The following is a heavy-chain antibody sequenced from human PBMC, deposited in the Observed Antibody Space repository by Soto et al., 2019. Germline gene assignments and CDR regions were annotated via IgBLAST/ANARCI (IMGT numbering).Heavy chain of an antibody. V-gene: IGHV3-30-3*01. Sequence: LRLSCAVSGVTVNSNFMSWVRQAPGKGLEWVALISYDGTNKFYADSVKGRFTISRDNSKSTLYLQVDSLRPGDAAVYYCARDPKTSGGQHWAFNYFDSWGQGTLVTVSS. CDR3: ARDPKTSGGQHWAFNYFDS. J-gene: IGHJ4*02. D-gene: IGHD7-27*01. CDR2: ISYDGTNK. CDR1: GVTVNSNF.